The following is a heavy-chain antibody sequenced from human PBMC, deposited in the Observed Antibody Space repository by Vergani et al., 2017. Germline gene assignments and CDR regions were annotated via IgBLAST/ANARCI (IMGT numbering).Heavy chain of an antibody. V-gene: IGHV4-31*03. D-gene: IGHD2-21*02. CDR3: ARGQYCGGDCRPLDY. J-gene: IGHJ4*02. CDR1: GGSISSGGYY. Sequence: QVQLQQWGAGLLKPSQTLSLTCTVSGGSISSGGYYWSWIRQHPGKGLEWIGYIYYSGSTYYNPSLKSRVTISVDTSKNQFSLKLSSVTAADTAVYYCARGQYCGGDCRPLDYWGQGTLVTVSS. CDR2: IYYSGST.